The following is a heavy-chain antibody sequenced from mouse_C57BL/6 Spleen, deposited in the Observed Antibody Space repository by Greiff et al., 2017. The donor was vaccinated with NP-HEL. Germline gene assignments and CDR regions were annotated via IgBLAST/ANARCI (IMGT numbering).Heavy chain of an antibody. D-gene: IGHD2-2*01. Sequence: QVQLKQSGAELVRPGASVKLSCKASGYTFTDYYINWVKQRPGQGLEWIARIYPGSGNTYYNEKFKGKATLTAEKSSSTAYMQLSSLTSEDSAVYFCARRASTMVTTGYFDVWGTGTTVTVSS. CDR1: GYTFTDYY. CDR3: ARRASTMVTTGYFDV. CDR2: IYPGSGNT. J-gene: IGHJ1*03. V-gene: IGHV1-76*01.